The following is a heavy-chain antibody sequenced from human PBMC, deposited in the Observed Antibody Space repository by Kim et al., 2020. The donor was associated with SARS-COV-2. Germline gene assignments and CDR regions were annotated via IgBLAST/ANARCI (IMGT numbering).Heavy chain of an antibody. CDR3: ARGSKYYYGSGSHFDY. V-gene: IGHV3-30*04. J-gene: IGHJ4*02. CDR2: ISYDGSNK. D-gene: IGHD3-10*01. CDR1: GFTFSSYA. Sequence: GGSLRLSCAASGFTFSSYAMHWVRQAPGKGLEWVAVISYDGSNKYYADSVKGRFTISRDNSKNTLYLQMNSLRAEDTAVYYCARGSKYYYGSGSHFDYWGQGTLVTVSS.